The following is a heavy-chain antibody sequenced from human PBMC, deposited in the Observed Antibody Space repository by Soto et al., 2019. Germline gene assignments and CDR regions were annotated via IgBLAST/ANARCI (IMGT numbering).Heavy chain of an antibody. CDR3: ARVRYDFWSGYYDFDY. D-gene: IGHD3-3*01. J-gene: IGHJ4*02. CDR2: INSDGSST. Sequence: GGSLRLSCAASGFTFSSYWMHWVRQAPGKGLVWVSRINSDGSSTSYADSVKGRFTISRTNAKNTLYLQMNSLRAEDTAVYYCARVRYDFWSGYYDFDYWGQGTLVTVSS. CDR1: GFTFSSYW. V-gene: IGHV3-74*01.